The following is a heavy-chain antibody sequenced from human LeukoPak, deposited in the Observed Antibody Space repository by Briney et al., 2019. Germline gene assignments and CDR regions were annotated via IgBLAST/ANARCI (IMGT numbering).Heavy chain of an antibody. Sequence: SETLSLTCAVSGYSISSSYYWGWIRQPPGKGLEWIGSIYHSGSTYYNPSLKSRVTISVDTSKNHFSLKLSSVTAADTAVYYCASRGQSYYFDYWGQGTLVTVSS. CDR3: ASRGQSYYFDY. J-gene: IGHJ4*02. CDR2: IYHSGST. D-gene: IGHD6-25*01. V-gene: IGHV4-38-2*01. CDR1: GYSISSSYY.